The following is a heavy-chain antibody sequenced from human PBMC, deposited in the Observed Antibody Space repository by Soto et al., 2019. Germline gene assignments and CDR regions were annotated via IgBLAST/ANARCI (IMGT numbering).Heavy chain of an antibody. Sequence: GASVKVSCKTSGYNFTNFDINWVRQAPGRGLVWMGWMNPSSGETGSAQNFQGRVTMTRDISTRTFFMQLTSLRSEDTAIYYCARLAEYCNGIKCYSNFDFWGRGXQVTVPS. CDR1: GYNFTNFD. CDR3: ARLAEYCNGIKCYSNFDF. V-gene: IGHV1-8*01. D-gene: IGHD2-15*01. CDR2: MNPSSGET. J-gene: IGHJ4*01.